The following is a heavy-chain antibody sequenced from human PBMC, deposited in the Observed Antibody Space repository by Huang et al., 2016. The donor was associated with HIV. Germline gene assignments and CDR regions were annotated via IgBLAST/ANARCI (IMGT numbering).Heavy chain of an antibody. J-gene: IGHJ4*02. CDR3: ARDVPGSSWEFDY. V-gene: IGHV1-18*01. CDR1: GYTFPRYG. D-gene: IGHD6-13*01. Sequence: QVQLVQSGAEVKKPGASVKVSCKASGYTFPRYGISWGRQAPGQGRGWMGVNSAYNGNTNYSQKFQGRVTMTTDTSTSTAYMELRSLISDDTVVYYCARDVPGSSWEFDYWGQGTLVTVSP. CDR2: NSAYNGNT.